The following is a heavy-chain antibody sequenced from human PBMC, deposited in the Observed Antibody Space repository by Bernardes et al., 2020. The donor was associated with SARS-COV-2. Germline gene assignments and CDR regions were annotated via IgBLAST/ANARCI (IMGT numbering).Heavy chain of an antibody. J-gene: IGHJ4*02. CDR3: ARGIDGSQRGFDY. D-gene: IGHD1-26*01. Sequence: SEPLSLICSVSGGRNRSYYGSWLQQPPGKGLEWIGYIYYSGSTSYNPSLKSRVTIPVDTSKNQFSLKLSSVTAADTAVYYCARGIDGSQRGFDYWGQGTLVTVSS. V-gene: IGHV4-59*01. CDR1: GGRNRSYY. CDR2: IYYSGST.